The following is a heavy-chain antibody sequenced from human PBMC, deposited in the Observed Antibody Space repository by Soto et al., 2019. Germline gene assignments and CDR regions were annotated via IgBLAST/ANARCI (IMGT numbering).Heavy chain of an antibody. CDR3: ARDRHSSSWSNYGMDV. D-gene: IGHD6-13*01. Sequence: PSQTLSLTCAISGDSVSSNSAAWNWIRQSPSRGLEWLGRTYYRSKWYNDYAVSVKSRITINPDTSKNQFSLQLDSVTPEDTAVYYCARDRHSSSWSNYGMDVWGQGTTVTVSS. V-gene: IGHV6-1*01. CDR1: GDSVSSNSAA. J-gene: IGHJ6*02. CDR2: TYYRSKWYN.